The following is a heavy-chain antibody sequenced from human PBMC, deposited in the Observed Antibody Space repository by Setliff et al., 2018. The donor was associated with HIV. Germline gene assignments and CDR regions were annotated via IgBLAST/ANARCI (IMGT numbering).Heavy chain of an antibody. CDR2: VFYGGGTTH. J-gene: IGHJ4*02. V-gene: IGHV4-59*02. D-gene: IGHD1-20*01. CDR1: GVSVIGYY. Sequence: SETLSLTCSVSGVSVIGYYWTWMRQPPGKGLEWIANVFYGGGTTHNYNPSLKSRATISIDASKHLLSLSLSSVAAADTAVYYYARDPYNTGRNDYWGQGALVTVSS. CDR3: ARDPYNTGRNDY.